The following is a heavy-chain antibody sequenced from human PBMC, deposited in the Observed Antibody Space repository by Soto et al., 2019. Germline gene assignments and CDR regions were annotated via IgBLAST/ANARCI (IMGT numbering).Heavy chain of an antibody. D-gene: IGHD6-13*01. Sequence: PGGSLRLSCAASEFTFSTYAMSWVRQAPGKGLEWVSAISGSGGSTYYADSVKGRFTISRDTSKNTLYLQMNSLRAEDTALYYCAKSYSSNWYDYFAYWGQGTLVTVCS. V-gene: IGHV3-23*01. CDR3: AKSYSSNWYDYFAY. CDR1: EFTFSTYA. CDR2: ISGSGGST. J-gene: IGHJ4*02.